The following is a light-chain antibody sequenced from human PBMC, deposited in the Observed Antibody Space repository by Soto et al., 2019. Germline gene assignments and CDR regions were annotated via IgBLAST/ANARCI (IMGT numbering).Light chain of an antibody. CDR1: SSDVGIYNL. V-gene: IGLV2-23*01. J-gene: IGLJ2*01. CDR3: CSYSGSDTMI. Sequence: QSVLTQPASVSGSPGQSITISCTGTSSDVGIYNLVSWYQQHPGKAPKLMIYEGTRRPSGVSHRFSGSKSGNTASLTISGLQTEDEADYYCCSYSGSDTMIFGGGTKLTVL. CDR2: EGT.